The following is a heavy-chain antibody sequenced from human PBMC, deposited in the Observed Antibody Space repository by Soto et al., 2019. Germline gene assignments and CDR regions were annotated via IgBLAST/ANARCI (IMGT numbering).Heavy chain of an antibody. D-gene: IGHD6-13*01. CDR2: ISSSTSHT. J-gene: IGHJ4*02. Sequence: GGSLRLSCAVSGFSFSDYYMTWIRQAPGKGLEWVSYISSSTSHTNYADSVKGRFTISRDNAKNSLFLQMNSLRAEDTAVYYCARGRGAAADYFDFWGQGTLVTVSS. V-gene: IGHV3-11*05. CDR1: GFSFSDYY. CDR3: ARGRGAAADYFDF.